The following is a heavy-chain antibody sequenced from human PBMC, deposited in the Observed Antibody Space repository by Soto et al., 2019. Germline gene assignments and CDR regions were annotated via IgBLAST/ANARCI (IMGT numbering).Heavy chain of an antibody. CDR2: INPNSGGT. CDR1: GYTFTGYY. D-gene: IGHD3-22*01. CDR3: ARGDSSGYSIYYYYYGMDV. J-gene: IGHJ6*04. V-gene: IGHV1-2*04. Sequence: ASVKVSCKASGYTFTGYYMHWVRQAPGQGLEWMGWINPNSGGTNYAQKFQGWVTMTRDTSISTAYMELSRLRSDDTAVYYCARGDSSGYSIYYYYYGMDVWGKGTTVTVSS.